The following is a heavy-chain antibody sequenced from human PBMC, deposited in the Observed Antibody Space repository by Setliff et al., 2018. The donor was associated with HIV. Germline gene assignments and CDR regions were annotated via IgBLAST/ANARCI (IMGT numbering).Heavy chain of an antibody. V-gene: IGHV3-23*01. CDR2: ISGGGDRT. D-gene: IGHD3-22*01. CDR1: GGSISTYF. J-gene: IGHJ4*02. CDR3: AKTYYYDSSGYYYFDS. Sequence: PSETLSLTCTVSGGSISTYFWDWIRQAPGKGLEWVSAISGGGDRTYHADSVRGRFTISRDNSKNSLYLQMNSLRAEDTTVYYCAKTYYYDSSGYYYFDSWGQGTLVTVSS.